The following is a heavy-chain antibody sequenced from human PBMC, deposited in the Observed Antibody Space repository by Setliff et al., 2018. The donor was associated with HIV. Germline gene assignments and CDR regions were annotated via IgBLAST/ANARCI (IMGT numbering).Heavy chain of an antibody. CDR2: IYYSGST. Sequence: KPSETLSLTCTVSGGSISSSSYYWGWIRQPPGKGLEWIGSIYYSGSTYYNPSLKSRVTISVDTSKNQFSLKLSSVTAADTAVYYCARYFIAARHFDYWGQGTLVTVSS. D-gene: IGHD6-6*01. CDR3: ARYFIAARHFDY. J-gene: IGHJ4*02. CDR1: GGSISSSSYY. V-gene: IGHV4-39*07.